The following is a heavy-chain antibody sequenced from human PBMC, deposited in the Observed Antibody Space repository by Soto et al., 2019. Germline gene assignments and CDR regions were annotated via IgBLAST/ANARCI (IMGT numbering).Heavy chain of an antibody. Sequence: SETLSLTCSVSGGSISGYYCSWIRQAPGKGLEWIGYVYDTGSTSYNPSLQSRVTISVDTSKKQFSLSLRLVTAADTAVYFCARSIAVPSSHIDHWGQGTRVTVSS. CDR3: ARSIAVPSSHIDH. CDR2: VYDTGST. J-gene: IGHJ4*02. V-gene: IGHV4-59*01. D-gene: IGHD6-6*01. CDR1: GGSISGYY.